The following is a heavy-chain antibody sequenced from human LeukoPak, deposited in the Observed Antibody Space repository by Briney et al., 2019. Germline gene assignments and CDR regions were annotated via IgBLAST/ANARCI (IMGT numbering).Heavy chain of an antibody. CDR1: GFTFSHYS. CDR2: MSINSGLI. J-gene: IGHJ4*02. D-gene: IGHD4-11*01. V-gene: IGHV3-21*01. Sequence: GGSLRLSCAASGFTFSHYSMNWVCQAPGTGLEWVSSMSINSGLIYYADSVKGRFTISRDNAKNSLYLQMNSLRAEDTAVYYCAREFDYSTSGAGYWGQGTLVTVSS. CDR3: AREFDYSTSGAGY.